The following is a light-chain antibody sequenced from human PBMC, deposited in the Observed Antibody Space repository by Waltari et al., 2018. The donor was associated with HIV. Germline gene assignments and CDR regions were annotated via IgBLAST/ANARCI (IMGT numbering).Light chain of an antibody. Sequence: EIVMTQSPATLSVSPGERATLSCRASQSVGDNLAWYQQKPGKSPRLLIYGASTRATGVPARFSGSGSGTDFTLAISSLQSEDFAVYYCQQYTRWPLTFGGGTKVEIK. CDR1: QSVGDN. CDR3: QQYTRWPLT. CDR2: GAS. V-gene: IGKV3-15*01. J-gene: IGKJ4*01.